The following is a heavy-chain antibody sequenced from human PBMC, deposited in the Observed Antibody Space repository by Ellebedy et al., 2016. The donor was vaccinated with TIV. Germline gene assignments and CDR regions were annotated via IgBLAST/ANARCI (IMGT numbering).Heavy chain of an antibody. J-gene: IGHJ4*02. CDR1: GDSINSDNW. D-gene: IGHD2-8*02. Sequence: MPSETLSLTCGVSGDSINSDNWWCWVRQTPGEGLEYIGEIYHNGRANYNPSLKSRLTMSVDNSKNQFSLKLSSVTAADTAVYYCARIFCTSDECSYKFDSWGQGVLVIVSS. V-gene: IGHV4-4*02. CDR3: ARIFCTSDECSYKFDS. CDR2: IYHNGRA.